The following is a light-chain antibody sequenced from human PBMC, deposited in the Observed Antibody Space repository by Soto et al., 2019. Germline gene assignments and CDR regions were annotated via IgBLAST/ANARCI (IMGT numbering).Light chain of an antibody. CDR3: QQYNSYPWT. Sequence: DIQMTQSPSTLSAYVGDRVTITCRASQSISSWLAWYQQKPGKAPKLLIYDASSLESGVPSRFSGSGSGTEFTLTISCLQPDDFATYYCQQYNSYPWTFGHGTKVDIK. CDR2: DAS. J-gene: IGKJ1*01. V-gene: IGKV1-5*01. CDR1: QSISSW.